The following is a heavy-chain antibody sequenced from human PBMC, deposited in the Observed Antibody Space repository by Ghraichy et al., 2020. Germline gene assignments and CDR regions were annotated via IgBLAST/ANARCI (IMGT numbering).Heavy chain of an antibody. CDR1: GGSISSSNYF. D-gene: IGHD6-13*01. J-gene: IGHJ5*02. CDR2: IYYSGST. V-gene: IGHV4-39*01. CDR3: ARRLVGQHLVPGGNWVDP. Sequence: SETLSLTCTVSGGSISSSNYFWGWIRQPPGKGLEWIGSIYYSGSTYYTPSLKSRVTISVDTSKNQFSLKLSSVTAADTAVYYCARRLVGQHLVPGGNWVDPWGQGTLVTVSS.